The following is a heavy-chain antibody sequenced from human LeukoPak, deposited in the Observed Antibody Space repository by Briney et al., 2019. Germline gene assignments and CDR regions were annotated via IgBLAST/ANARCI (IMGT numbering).Heavy chain of an antibody. CDR3: TTDINYFDP. CDR2: IKSKTDGGTT. Sequence: GGSLRLSCAASGFSLINAWMSWVRHAPGKGLEWVGRIKSKTDGGTTDFPAPVKGRFNISRDDSKNTLYLQMNSLKTEDTAVYYCTTDINYFDPWGQGTLVTVSS. V-gene: IGHV3-15*01. CDR1: GFSLINAW. D-gene: IGHD1-7*01. J-gene: IGHJ5*02.